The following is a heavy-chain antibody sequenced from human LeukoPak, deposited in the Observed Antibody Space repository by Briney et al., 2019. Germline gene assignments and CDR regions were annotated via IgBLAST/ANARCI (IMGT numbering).Heavy chain of an antibody. V-gene: IGHV3-21*01. CDR3: AKDLATMVRGFDY. CDR1: GFTFSSYS. CDR2: ISSSSSYI. J-gene: IGHJ4*02. D-gene: IGHD3-10*01. Sequence: GGSLRLSCAASGFTFSSYSMNWVRQAPGKGLEWVSSISSSSSYIYYADSVKGRFTISRDNAKNSLYLQMNSLRAEDTAVYYCAKDLATMVRGFDYWGQGTLVTVSS.